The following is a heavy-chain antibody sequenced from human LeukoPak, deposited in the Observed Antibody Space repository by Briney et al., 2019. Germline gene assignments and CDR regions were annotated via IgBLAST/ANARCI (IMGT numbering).Heavy chain of an antibody. CDR2: INQDKTAL. CDR3: ARLKDYRTVYDY. V-gene: IGHV3-7*02. D-gene: IGHD4-11*01. CDR1: GSTFNSHW. J-gene: IGHJ4*02. Sequence: GGSLSLSCEPPGSTFNSHWRGGVGRAPGEGLDWVASINQDKTALRYVDSVRGRFTISRDNARSLLYLEMSSLRAEDTAVYFCARLKDYRTVYDYWGPGTLVTVSS.